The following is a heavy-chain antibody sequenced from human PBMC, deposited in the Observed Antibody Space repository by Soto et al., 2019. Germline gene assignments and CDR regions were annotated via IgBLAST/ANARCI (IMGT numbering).Heavy chain of an antibody. CDR1: GFTFSSFV. V-gene: IGHV3-23*01. D-gene: IGHD3-10*01. CDR3: AKDKRSDREYFDY. J-gene: IGHJ4*02. CDR2: ISGSGGST. Sequence: PGGSLRLSCAASGFTFSSFVMSWVRQAPGKGLEWVSAISGSGGSTYYADSVKGRFTISRDSSKNTLYLQMNSLRAEDTALYYCAKDKRSDREYFDYWGQGTLVTVSS.